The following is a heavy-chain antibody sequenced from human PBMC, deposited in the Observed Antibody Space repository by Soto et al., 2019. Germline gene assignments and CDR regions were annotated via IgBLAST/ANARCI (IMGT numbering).Heavy chain of an antibody. CDR1: GFTFSTYG. V-gene: IGHV3-23*01. J-gene: IGHJ4*02. CDR2: ISSSGGNT. Sequence: EVQLLESGGGLVQPGGSLRLSCAASGFTFSTYGLTWVRQAPVKGLEWVSTISSSGGNTYYADSVKGRFTISRDNSKNTLYLQLSSLRADDTAVYYCANLITVTGGYWGQGTLVTVSS. CDR3: ANLITVTGGY. D-gene: IGHD4-17*01.